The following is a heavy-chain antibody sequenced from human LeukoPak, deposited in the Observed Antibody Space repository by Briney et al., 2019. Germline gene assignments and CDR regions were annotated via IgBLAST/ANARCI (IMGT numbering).Heavy chain of an antibody. J-gene: IGHJ4*01. D-gene: IGHD3/OR15-3a*01. CDR3: VGGGDWLPEY. CDR2: IYYSGST. CDR1: GASVSGKF. V-gene: IGHV4-59*02. Sequence: PSETLSLTCTVSGASVSGKFWSWIRHSPGNGLEWIGLIYYSGSTKFNPSLKSRVAMSVDPSNNQFSLSLNSVTTTDTAVHFCVGGGDWLPEYWGRGTQVIVSS.